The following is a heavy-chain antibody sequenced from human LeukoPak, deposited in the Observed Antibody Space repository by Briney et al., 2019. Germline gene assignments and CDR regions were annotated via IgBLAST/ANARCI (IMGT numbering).Heavy chain of an antibody. CDR1: GFTFSTYW. CDR3: ARLRSRWDETLSPGMDV. CDR2: INQDGSEE. D-gene: IGHD6-13*01. V-gene: IGHV3-7*01. Sequence: EGSLRLSCAASGFTFSTYWMSWVRQAPGKGLEWVANINQDGSEEYYVNSVKGRFTISRDYAKNSLYLQMNSLRAEDSAVYFCARLRSRWDETLSPGMDVWGQGTTVTVSS. J-gene: IGHJ6*02.